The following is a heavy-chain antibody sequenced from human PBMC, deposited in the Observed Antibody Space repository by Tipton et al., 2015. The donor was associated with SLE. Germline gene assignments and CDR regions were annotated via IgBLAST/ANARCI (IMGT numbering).Heavy chain of an antibody. J-gene: IGHJ5*02. CDR1: GGSISSSSYY. CDR2: IYYSGST. V-gene: IGHV4-39*07. Sequence: TLSLTCTVSGGSISSSSYYWGWIRQPPGKGLEWIGSIYYSGSTYYNPSLKSRVTISVDTSKNQFSLKLSSVTAADTTVYYCARVRDFFDTSAAYSGWFDPWGQGTLVTVSS. CDR3: ARVRDFFDTSAAYSGWFDP. D-gene: IGHD3-22*01.